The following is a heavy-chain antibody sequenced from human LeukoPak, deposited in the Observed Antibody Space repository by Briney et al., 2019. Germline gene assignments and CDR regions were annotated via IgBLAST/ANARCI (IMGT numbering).Heavy chain of an antibody. V-gene: IGHV4-59*08. J-gene: IGHJ4*02. Sequence: PSETLSLTCTVSGGSMSPYHWGWIRQPPGKGLEWTGYIYYSGSTNYNPSLKSRVTISVDTSKNQFSLKLSSVTAADTAVYYCARGRWLQLNFDYWGQGTLVTVSS. D-gene: IGHD5-24*01. CDR1: GGSMSPYH. CDR2: IYYSGST. CDR3: ARGRWLQLNFDY.